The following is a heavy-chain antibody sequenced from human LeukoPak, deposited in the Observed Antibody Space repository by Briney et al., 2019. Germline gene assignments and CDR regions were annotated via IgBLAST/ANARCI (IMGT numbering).Heavy chain of an antibody. CDR1: GFTFSSYW. Sequence: PGGSLRLSCAASGFTFSSYWMSWVRQAPGKGLEWVANINQDGSDKYSVDSVKGRFTISRDNAKNSLFLQMNSLRAEDTAVYYCARDQYCSTTSCSDDAFDIWGQGTMVTVSS. D-gene: IGHD2-2*01. CDR3: ARDQYCSTTSCSDDAFDI. J-gene: IGHJ3*02. V-gene: IGHV3-7*01. CDR2: INQDGSDK.